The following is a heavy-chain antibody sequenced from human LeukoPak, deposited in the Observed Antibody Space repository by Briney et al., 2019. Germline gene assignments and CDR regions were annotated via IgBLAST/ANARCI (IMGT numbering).Heavy chain of an antibody. CDR2: ISGSSGST. J-gene: IGHJ4*02. D-gene: IGHD3-22*01. CDR1: GFTFSNYY. V-gene: IGHV3-11*06. CDR3: ARDQGENYDSSGYYPY. Sequence: KPGGSPRLSCAASGFTFSNYYMSWIRQAPGKGLEWVSYISGSSGSTNYADSVMGRFTISRDNGKNSLYLQMNSLRAEDTAVYYCARDQGENYDSSGYYPYWGQGTLVTVSS.